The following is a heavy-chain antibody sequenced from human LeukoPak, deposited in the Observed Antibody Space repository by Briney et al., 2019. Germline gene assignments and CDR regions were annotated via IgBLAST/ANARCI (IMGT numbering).Heavy chain of an antibody. CDR1: GGSISSYY. V-gene: IGHV4-59*08. CDR3: ARHPSSGPHYYYYGMDV. Sequence: SETLSLTCTVSGGSISSYYWSWIRQPPGKGLKWIGYIYYSGSTNYNPSLKSRVTISVDTSKNQFSLKLSSVTAADTAVYYCARHPSSGPHYYYYGMDVWGQGTTVTVSS. D-gene: IGHD6-19*01. J-gene: IGHJ6*02. CDR2: IYYSGST.